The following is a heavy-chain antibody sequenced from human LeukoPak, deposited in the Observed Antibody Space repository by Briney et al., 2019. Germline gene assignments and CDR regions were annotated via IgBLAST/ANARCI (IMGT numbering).Heavy chain of an antibody. CDR2: MSGSDGTT. CDR3: ARDSGWYGWGYFDY. D-gene: IGHD6-19*01. V-gene: IGHV3-23*01. Sequence: GTSLRLSCAASGFTFNSYAMSWVRQAPGKGLEWVSAMSGSDGTTYYADSVKGRFTISRDNSKNTLYLQMNSLRAEDTAVYYCARDSGWYGWGYFDYWGQGTLVTVSS. J-gene: IGHJ4*02. CDR1: GFTFNSYA.